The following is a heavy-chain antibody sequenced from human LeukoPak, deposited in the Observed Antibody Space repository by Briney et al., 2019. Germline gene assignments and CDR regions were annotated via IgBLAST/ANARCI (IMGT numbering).Heavy chain of an antibody. V-gene: IGHV4-39*07. J-gene: IGHJ4*02. CDR2: IYYSGST. CDR1: GGSISSSSYY. CDR3: ARDPSIAAAGY. D-gene: IGHD6-13*01. Sequence: SETLSLTCTVSGGSISSSSYYWGWIRQPPGKGLEGIGSIYYSGSTYYNPCLKSRVTISVDTSKNQFSLKLSSVTAADTAVYYCARDPSIAAAGYWGQGTLVTVSS.